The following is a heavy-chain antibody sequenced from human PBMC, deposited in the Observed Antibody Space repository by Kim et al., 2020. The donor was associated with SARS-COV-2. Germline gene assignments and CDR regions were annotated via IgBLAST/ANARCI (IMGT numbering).Heavy chain of an antibody. Sequence: SETLSLTCAVYGGSFSGYYWSWIRQPPGKGLEWIGEINHSGSTNYNPSLKSRVTISVDTSKNQFSLKLSSVTAADTAVYYCARGGVFQYYDILYYYYYGMDVWGQGTTVTVSS. D-gene: IGHD3-9*01. CDR3: ARGGVFQYYDILYYYYYGMDV. J-gene: IGHJ6*02. CDR1: GGSFSGYY. V-gene: IGHV4-34*01. CDR2: INHSGST.